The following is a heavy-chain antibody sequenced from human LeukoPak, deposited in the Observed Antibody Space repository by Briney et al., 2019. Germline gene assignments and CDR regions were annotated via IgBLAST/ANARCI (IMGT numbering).Heavy chain of an antibody. V-gene: IGHV4-34*01. CDR3: ARSNYYQPVAWAVDI. CDR2: INHSGST. CDR1: GGSFSGYY. J-gene: IGHJ3*02. Sequence: PETLSLTCAVYGGSFSGYYWSWIRQPPGKGLEWIGEINHSGSTNYNPSLKSRVTTSVDTSKNQFSLKLSSVTAADTAVYYCARSNYYQPVAWAVDIWGQGTLVTVSS. D-gene: IGHD3-10*01.